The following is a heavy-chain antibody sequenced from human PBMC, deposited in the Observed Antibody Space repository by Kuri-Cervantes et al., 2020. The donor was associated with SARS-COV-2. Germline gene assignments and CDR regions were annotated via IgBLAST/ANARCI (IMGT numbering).Heavy chain of an antibody. D-gene: IGHD3-22*01. CDR1: GGSFSGYY. J-gene: IGHJ3*02. Sequence: SCAVYGGSFSGYYWSWIRQPPGKGLEWIGYIYYSGSTYYNPSLKSRVTISVDTSKNQFSLKLSSVTAADTAVYYCARDTGPYDSSGYQRVYAFDIWGQGTMVTVSS. CDR3: ARDTGPYDSSGYQRVYAFDI. V-gene: IGHV4-34*09. CDR2: IYYSGST.